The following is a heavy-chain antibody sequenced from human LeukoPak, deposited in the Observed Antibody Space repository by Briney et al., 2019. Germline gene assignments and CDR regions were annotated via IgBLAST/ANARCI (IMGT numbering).Heavy chain of an antibody. D-gene: IGHD2-15*01. CDR2: IYYSGST. CDR1: GGSISSYY. J-gene: IGHJ4*02. V-gene: IGHV4-59*12. Sequence: PSETLSLTCAVSGGSISSYYWSWIRQPPGKGLEWIGYIYYSGSTNYNPSLKSRVTISVDTSRNQFSLKLSSVTAADTAVYYCAHYCSGGSCYLGDGLYWGQGTLVTVSS. CDR3: AHYCSGGSCYLGDGLY.